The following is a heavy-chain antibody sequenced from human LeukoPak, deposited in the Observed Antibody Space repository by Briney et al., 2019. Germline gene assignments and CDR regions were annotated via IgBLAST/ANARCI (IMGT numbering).Heavy chain of an antibody. V-gene: IGHV5-51*01. Sequence: GESLKISCEASGYTFTHQWIGWVRQMAGRGLEWVGIIYPRDSDTRYSPSFQGHVTISADTSINTAYLEWSSLEASDTAMYYCARHSDVIGAIWGQETLVTVSS. CDR3: ARHSDVIGAI. D-gene: IGHD3-10*01. CDR2: IYPRDSDT. CDR1: GYTFTHQW. J-gene: IGHJ4*02.